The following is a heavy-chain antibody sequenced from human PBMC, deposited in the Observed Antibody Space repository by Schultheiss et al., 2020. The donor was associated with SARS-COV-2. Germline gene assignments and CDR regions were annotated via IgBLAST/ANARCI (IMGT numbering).Heavy chain of an antibody. Sequence: GGSLRLSCAASGFTFSSYAMHWVRQAPGKGLEWVGRIKSKTDGGTTDYAAPVKGRFTISRDDSKSIAYLQMNSLKTEDTAVYYCTRATRYYGMDVWGQGTTVTVSS. CDR3: TRATRYYGMDV. CDR1: GFTFSSYA. J-gene: IGHJ6*02. V-gene: IGHV3-15*01. CDR2: IKSKTDGGTT.